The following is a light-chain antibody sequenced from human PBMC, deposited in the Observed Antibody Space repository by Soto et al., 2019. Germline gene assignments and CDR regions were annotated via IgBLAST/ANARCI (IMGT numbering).Light chain of an antibody. J-gene: IGKJ1*01. CDR2: KAS. CDR3: QQYNSYSQA. V-gene: IGKV1-5*03. Sequence: DIQVSKSSSTVSASVADRVTIICRASQSISSWLAWYQQKPGKAPNLLIYKASSLESGVPSRFSGSGSGTEFTLTISSLQPDDFATYYCQQYNSYSQAFGQGAKVDNK. CDR1: QSISSW.